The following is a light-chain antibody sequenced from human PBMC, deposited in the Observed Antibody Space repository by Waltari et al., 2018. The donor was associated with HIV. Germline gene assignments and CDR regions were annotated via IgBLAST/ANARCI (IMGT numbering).Light chain of an antibody. CDR3: LLSYNGVRF. CDR1: CGIVASSHF. CDR2: DLE. Sequence: VVTQEPSLTVSPGDTVTLSCASFCGIVASSHFPYWFQRKPGQTPRTLIYDLEKRHPLTPGRFSGSLDGGRAILTLSGALPEDEAEYFCLLSYNGVRFFGGGTTLTV. V-gene: IGLV7-46*01. J-gene: IGLJ2*01.